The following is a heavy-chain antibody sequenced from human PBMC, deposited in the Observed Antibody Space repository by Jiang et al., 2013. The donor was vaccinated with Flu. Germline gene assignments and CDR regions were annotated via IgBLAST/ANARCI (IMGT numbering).Heavy chain of an antibody. Sequence: GIIPIFGTANYAQNFQGRLTLTADESTTTAYMELSSLRFEDTAVYYCARGRGYGDYDFDYWGQGTLVTVSS. CDR3: ARGRGYGDYDFDY. D-gene: IGHD4-17*01. CDR2: IIPIFGTA. J-gene: IGHJ4*02. V-gene: IGHV1-69*01.